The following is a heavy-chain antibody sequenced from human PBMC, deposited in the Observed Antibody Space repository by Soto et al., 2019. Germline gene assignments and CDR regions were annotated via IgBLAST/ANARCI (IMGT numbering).Heavy chain of an antibody. CDR2: ISASDDST. CDR3: AKPAHALLEWAAASCFDS. CDR1: GFTFSSFA. V-gene: IGHV3-23*01. D-gene: IGHD3-3*01. Sequence: PGGSLRLSCIASGFTFSSFAMNWVRQAPGKGLEWVSSISASDDSTHYADSVKGRFTISRDNSENTLYLQMNSLTAEDTAIYYWAKPAHALLEWAAASCFDSWGQGVMVTVSS. J-gene: IGHJ4*02.